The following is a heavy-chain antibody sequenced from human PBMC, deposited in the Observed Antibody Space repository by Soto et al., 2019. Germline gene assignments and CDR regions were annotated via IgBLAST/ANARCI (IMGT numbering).Heavy chain of an antibody. CDR3: AREVSYDSKFDP. CDR2: IYHSGST. CDR1: GGSISSGGYS. J-gene: IGHJ5*02. Sequence: SETLSLTCAVSGGSISSGGYSWSWIRQPPGKGLEWIGYIYHSGSTYYNPSLKSRVTISVDRSKNQFSLKLSSVTAADTAVYYCAREVSYDSKFDPWGQGTLVTASS. V-gene: IGHV4-30-2*01. D-gene: IGHD3-22*01.